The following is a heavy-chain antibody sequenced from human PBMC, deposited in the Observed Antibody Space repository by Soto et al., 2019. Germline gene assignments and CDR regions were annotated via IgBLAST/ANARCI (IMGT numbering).Heavy chain of an antibody. Sequence: PSETLSLTCAVYGGSFSGYYWSWIRQPPGKGLEWIGEINHSGSANYNPSLKSRVTISVDTSKNQFSLKLSSVTAADTAVYYCARGRTYYYGSGSLWFDPWGQGALVTVSS. CDR3: ARGRTYYYGSGSLWFDP. V-gene: IGHV4-34*01. D-gene: IGHD3-10*01. CDR1: GGSFSGYY. J-gene: IGHJ5*02. CDR2: INHSGSA.